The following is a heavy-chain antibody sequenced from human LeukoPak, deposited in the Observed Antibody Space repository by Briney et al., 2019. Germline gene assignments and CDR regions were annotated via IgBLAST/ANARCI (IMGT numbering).Heavy chain of an antibody. CDR1: GLTFGGYA. V-gene: IGHV3-49*04. Sequence: GGSLRLSCTASGLTFGGYALRWVRQAPGQGLEWVGFIRSKAYGGTPEYAASLKGRFTISRDDSTNIAYLQMNSLKTDDTTVFYCIRDVGGFGRAAGSGFDYWGQGTLVTVSS. CDR3: IRDVGGFGRAAGSGFDY. D-gene: IGHD6-13*01. J-gene: IGHJ4*02. CDR2: IRSKAYGGTP.